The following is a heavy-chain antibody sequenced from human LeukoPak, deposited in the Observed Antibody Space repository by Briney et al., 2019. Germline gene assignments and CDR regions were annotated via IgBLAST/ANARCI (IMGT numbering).Heavy chain of an antibody. J-gene: IGHJ6*03. Sequence: ASVKVSCKASGYTFTSYGISWVRQAPGQGLEWMGWISAYNGNTSYAQKLQGRVTMTTDTSTSTAYMELRSLRSDDTAVYYCARVPYGLDYYYYMDVWGKGTTVTVSS. CDR3: ARVPYGLDYYYYMDV. CDR1: GYTFTSYG. V-gene: IGHV1-18*01. CDR2: ISAYNGNT. D-gene: IGHD4-17*01.